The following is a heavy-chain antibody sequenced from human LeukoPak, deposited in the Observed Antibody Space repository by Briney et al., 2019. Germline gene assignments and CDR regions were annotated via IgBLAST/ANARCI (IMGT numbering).Heavy chain of an antibody. D-gene: IGHD5-18*01. CDR2: IYYNGNT. V-gene: IGHV4-61*08. CDR1: GGSVGSGGSH. CDR3: ARSRSGYSYDHAAFDI. Sequence: PSETLSLTCTVSGGSVGSGGSHWVWIRQPPGGGLEWIGYIYYNGNTNYNPSLESRVTISLDTSKNQFSLRLNSVTAADTAMYYCARSRSGYSYDHAAFDIWGQGTMVTVSS. J-gene: IGHJ3*02.